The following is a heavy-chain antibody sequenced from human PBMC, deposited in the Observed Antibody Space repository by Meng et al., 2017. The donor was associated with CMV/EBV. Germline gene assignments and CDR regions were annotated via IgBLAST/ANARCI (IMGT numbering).Heavy chain of an antibody. D-gene: IGHD6-13*01. V-gene: IGHV3-15*01. CDR1: GFRFSSAW. CDR3: TGIAAG. CDR2: IKSKTDGETT. Sequence: VGSGVGCVMPWGALGFCCAASGFRFSSAWMRWVRQARGKGLEWVGRIKSKTDGETTDYAAPVKGRFTISRDDSKNTLYLQMNSLKTEDTAVYYCTGIAAGWGQGTLVTVSS. J-gene: IGHJ4*02.